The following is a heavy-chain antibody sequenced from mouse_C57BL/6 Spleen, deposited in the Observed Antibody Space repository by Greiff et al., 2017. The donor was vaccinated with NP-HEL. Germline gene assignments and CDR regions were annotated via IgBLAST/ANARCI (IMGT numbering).Heavy chain of an antibody. Sequence: VQLKQSGPGLVKPSQSLSLTCSVTGYSITSGYYWNWIRQFPGNKLEWMGYISYDGSNNYNPSLKNRISITRDTSKNQFFLKLNSVTTEDTATYYGARAPLYYYGSSLDYWGQGTTLTVTS. CDR1: GYSITSGYY. CDR3: ARAPLYYYGSSLDY. D-gene: IGHD1-1*01. J-gene: IGHJ2*01. V-gene: IGHV3-6*01. CDR2: ISYDGSN.